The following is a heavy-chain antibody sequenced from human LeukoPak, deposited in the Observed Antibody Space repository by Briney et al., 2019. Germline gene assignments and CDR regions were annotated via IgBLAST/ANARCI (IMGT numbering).Heavy chain of an antibody. CDR3: AKDRYYDNSGDHYESEY. J-gene: IGHJ4*02. CDR2: ISGSGGST. CDR1: GFTFSTYG. D-gene: IGHD3-22*01. Sequence: GGSLRLSCAASGFTFSTYGMSWVRQAPGKGLDWVSAISGSGGSTNYADSVTGRFTISRDDSKNTLYLQMNSLRAEDTAVYYCAKDRYYDNSGDHYESEYWGQGTLVTVSS. V-gene: IGHV3-23*01.